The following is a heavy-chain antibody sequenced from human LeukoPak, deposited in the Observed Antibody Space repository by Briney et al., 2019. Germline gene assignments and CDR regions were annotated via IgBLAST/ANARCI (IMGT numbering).Heavy chain of an antibody. CDR1: GCTFTSSA. CDR2: IFVGSGNT. CDR3: AARLGYCSGGSCYNFDY. V-gene: IGHV1-58*02. Sequence: GASVKVSYKASGCTFTSSAMQWVRQARGQRLEWIGWIFVGSGNTNYAQKFQERVTITRDMSTSTAYMELGSLRSEATAVYYCAARLGYCSGGSCYNFDYWGQGTLVTVSS. D-gene: IGHD2-15*01. J-gene: IGHJ4*02.